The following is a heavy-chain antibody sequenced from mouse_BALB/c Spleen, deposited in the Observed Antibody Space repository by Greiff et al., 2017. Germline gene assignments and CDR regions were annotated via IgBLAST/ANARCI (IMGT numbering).Heavy chain of an antibody. Sequence: EVQGVESGGGLVQPKGSLKLSCAASGFTFNTYAMNWVRQAPGKGLEWVARIRSKSNNYATYYADSVKDRFTISRDDSQSMLYLQMNNLKTEDTAMYYCVRHEPGRSYFDYWGQGTTLTVSS. V-gene: IGHV10-1*02. D-gene: IGHD3-3*01. CDR3: VRHEPGRSYFDY. CDR1: GFTFNTYA. CDR2: IRSKSNNYAT. J-gene: IGHJ2*01.